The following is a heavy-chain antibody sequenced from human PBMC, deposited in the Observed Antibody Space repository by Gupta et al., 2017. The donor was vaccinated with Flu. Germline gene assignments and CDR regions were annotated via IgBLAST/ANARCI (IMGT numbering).Heavy chain of an antibody. CDR2: IHHSGRF. J-gene: IGHJ4*02. CDR3: ARFGHCGDPNCAGFDS. D-gene: IGHD2-21*01. CDR1: GGSISPYY. Sequence: QVQLQESAPGLVKPSETLSLTCTVSGGSISPYYWSWIRQTPGKGLEWIAYIHHSGRFNYSPSLKSRVTISVDTSRNQFSLNLNSVTAADTAVYYCARFGHCGDPNCAGFDSWGQGTLVTVSS. V-gene: IGHV4-59*12.